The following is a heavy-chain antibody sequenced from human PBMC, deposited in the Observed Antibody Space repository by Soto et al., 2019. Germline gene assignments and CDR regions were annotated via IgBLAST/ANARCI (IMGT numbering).Heavy chain of an antibody. CDR1: GFTFSTYA. Sequence: EVQLLESGGRLVQPGGSLRLSCAASGFTFSTYAMRWVRQAPGKGLEWVSTISGSGGSTYYADSVKGRFTISRDNSKNTLYLQMNSLRAEDTAVYYCVKAISSGAGINCWCQGTLFTVSS. D-gene: IGHD6-13*01. V-gene: IGHV3-23*01. CDR2: ISGSGGST. CDR3: VKAISSGAGINC. J-gene: IGHJ4*02.